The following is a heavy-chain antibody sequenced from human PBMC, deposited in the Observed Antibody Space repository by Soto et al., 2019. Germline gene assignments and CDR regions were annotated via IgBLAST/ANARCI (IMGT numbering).Heavy chain of an antibody. D-gene: IGHD6-13*01. CDR1: GFTFRDYY. V-gene: IGHV3-11*01. CDR2: ISSSGSTI. Sequence: GGSLRLSCAASGFTFRDYYMSWVRHAPGKGLEWVSYISSSGSTIYYADSVKGRFTISRDNGKNSLYLQMNSLRAEDTAVYYCARVQHTEAAAGFYYYYYYMDVWGKGTTVTVSS. J-gene: IGHJ6*03. CDR3: ARVQHTEAAAGFYYYYYYMDV.